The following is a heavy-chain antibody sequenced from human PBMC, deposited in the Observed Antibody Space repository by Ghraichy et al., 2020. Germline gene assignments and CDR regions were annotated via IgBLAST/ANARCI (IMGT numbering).Heavy chain of an antibody. CDR2: ISHDGSNK. Sequence: LRLSCVVSGFNFNIYGIHWARQAPGKGLEWVAVISHDGSNKYYADSVKGRFTISRDNSKNTLYLQMNNLTTEDTAVYYCATSISMMGVSWGQGTLVTVSS. CDR3: ATSISMMGVS. V-gene: IGHV3-30*03. CDR1: GFNFNIYG. D-gene: IGHD3-3*02. J-gene: IGHJ5*02.